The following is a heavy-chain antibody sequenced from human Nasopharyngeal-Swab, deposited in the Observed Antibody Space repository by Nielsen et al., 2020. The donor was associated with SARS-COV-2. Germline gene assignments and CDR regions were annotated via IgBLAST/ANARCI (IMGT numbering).Heavy chain of an antibody. J-gene: IGHJ3*02. D-gene: IGHD2-21*02. CDR3: ARSHIVVVTDAFDI. Sequence: ASVKVSCKASGYTFTGYYMNWVRQAPGQGLEWTGRINPNRGGTNYAQKFQGWVTMTRDTSISTAYMELSRLRSDDTAVYYCARSHIVVVTDAFDIWGQGTMVTVSS. CDR1: GYTFTGYY. V-gene: IGHV1-2*04. CDR2: INPNRGGT.